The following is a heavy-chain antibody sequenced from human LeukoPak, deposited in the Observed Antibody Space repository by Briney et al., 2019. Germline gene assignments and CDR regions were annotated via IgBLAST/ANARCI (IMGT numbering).Heavy chain of an antibody. V-gene: IGHV3-23*01. CDR3: AKVSGYSSGWYEAPYGMDV. CDR2: ISGSGGST. D-gene: IGHD6-19*01. Sequence: GGSLRLSCAASGFTFSSYAMSWVRQAPGKGLEWVSAISGSGGSTYYADSVKGRFTISRDNSKNTLYPQMNSLRAEDTAVYYCAKVSGYSSGWYEAPYGMDVWGQGTTVTVSS. J-gene: IGHJ6*02. CDR1: GFTFSSYA.